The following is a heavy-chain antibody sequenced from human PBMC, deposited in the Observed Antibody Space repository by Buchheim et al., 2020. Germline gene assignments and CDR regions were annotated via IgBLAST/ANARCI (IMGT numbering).Heavy chain of an antibody. CDR1: GFTLSGYA. J-gene: IGHJ4*02. D-gene: IGHD3-16*01. V-gene: IGHV3-23*01. CDR3: TIRLDDVSQR. CDR2: ISASGDAT. Sequence: EVQLLESGGGLVQPGEFLRLSCAASGFTLSGYAMSWVRQAPGKGLEWVSAISASGDATFSTDSVRGRFTISRDSSKNTFFLQMNSLRAEDTAVYYCTIRLDDVSQRWGQGTL.